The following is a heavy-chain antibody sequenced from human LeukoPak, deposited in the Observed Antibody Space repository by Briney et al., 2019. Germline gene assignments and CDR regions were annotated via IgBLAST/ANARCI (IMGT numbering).Heavy chain of an antibody. Sequence: PSETLSLTCTVSGYSISSGFYWGWIRQPPGKGLEWIGEINHSGSTNYNPSLKSRVTISVDTSKNQFSLKLSSVTAADTAVYYCARWDSSSWLHNWFDPWGQGTLVTVSS. V-gene: IGHV4-38-2*02. D-gene: IGHD6-13*01. CDR3: ARWDSSSWLHNWFDP. CDR1: GYSISSGFY. CDR2: INHSGST. J-gene: IGHJ5*02.